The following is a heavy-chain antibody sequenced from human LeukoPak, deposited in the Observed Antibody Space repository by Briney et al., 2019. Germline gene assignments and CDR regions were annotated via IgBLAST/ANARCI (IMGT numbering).Heavy chain of an antibody. D-gene: IGHD3-9*01. CDR3: ARDKAYDILTGYYMHVHVSYGMDV. CDR2: IYSGGST. CDR1: GFTVSSNY. Sequence: PGGSLRLSCAASGFTVSSNYMSWVRQAPGKGLEWVSVIYSGGSTYYADSVKGRFTISRDNSKNTLYLQMNSLRAEDTAVYYCARDKAYDILTGYYMHVHVSYGMDVWGQGTTVTVSS. J-gene: IGHJ6*02. V-gene: IGHV3-66*01.